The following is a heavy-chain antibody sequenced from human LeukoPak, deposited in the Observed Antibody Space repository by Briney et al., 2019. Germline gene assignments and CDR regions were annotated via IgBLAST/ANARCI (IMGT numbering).Heavy chain of an antibody. V-gene: IGHV4-59*08. CDR2: IYYSGST. J-gene: IGHJ4*02. Sequence: SETLSLTCTVSGGSIRSYYWSWIRQPPGKGLEWIGYIYYSGSTNYNPSLKSRVTISVDTSKNQFSLKLSSVTAADTAVYYCARHATYYYGSGSYLFDYWGQGTLVTVSS. D-gene: IGHD3-10*01. CDR1: GGSIRSYY. CDR3: ARHATYYYGSGSYLFDY.